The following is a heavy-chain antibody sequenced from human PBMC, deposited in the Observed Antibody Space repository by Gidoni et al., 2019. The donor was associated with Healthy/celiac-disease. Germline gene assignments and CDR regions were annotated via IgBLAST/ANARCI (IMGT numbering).Heavy chain of an antibody. CDR1: GFTFISYG. V-gene: IGHV3-30*18. J-gene: IGHJ4*02. CDR2: ISYDGSNK. CDR3: AKPASALSWFGELLEIDY. Sequence: QVQLVESGGGVVQPGRSLRLSCAASGFTFISYGMHWVRQAPGKGLEWVAVISYDGSNKYYADSVKGRFTISRDNSKNTLYLQMNSLRAEDTAVYYCAKPASALSWFGELLEIDYWGQGTLVTVSS. D-gene: IGHD3-10*01.